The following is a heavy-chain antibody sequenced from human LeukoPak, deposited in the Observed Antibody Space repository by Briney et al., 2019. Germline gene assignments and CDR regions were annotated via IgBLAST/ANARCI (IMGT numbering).Heavy chain of an antibody. CDR2: ISYDGSNK. Sequence: GGSLRLSCAASGFTFRSYAIHWVRQAPGEGLEWVAVISYDGSNKYYADSVKGRFTISRDNSKNTLYLQMNSLRAEDTAVYYCARTYYSNYPYYYYMDVWGKGTTVTVSS. V-gene: IGHV3-30-3*01. J-gene: IGHJ6*03. D-gene: IGHD4-11*01. CDR3: ARTYYSNYPYYYYMDV. CDR1: GFTFRSYA.